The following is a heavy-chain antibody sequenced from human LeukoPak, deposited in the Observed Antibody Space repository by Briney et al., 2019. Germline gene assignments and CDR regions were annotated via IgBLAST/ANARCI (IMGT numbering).Heavy chain of an antibody. CDR2: IRYDGSNK. D-gene: IGHD6-19*01. CDR3: AKARVQWLDYFGY. Sequence: GGSLRLSCAASGFTFSSYGMHWVRQAPGKGLEWVAFIRYDGSNKYYADSVKGRFTISRDNSKNTLYLQMNSLRAEDTAVYYCAKARVQWLDYFGYWGQGTLVTVSS. V-gene: IGHV3-30*02. J-gene: IGHJ4*02. CDR1: GFTFSSYG.